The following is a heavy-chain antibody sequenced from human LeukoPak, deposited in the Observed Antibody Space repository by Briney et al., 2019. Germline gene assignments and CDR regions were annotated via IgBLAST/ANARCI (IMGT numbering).Heavy chain of an antibody. J-gene: IGHJ3*02. CDR2: ISGSGGST. Sequence: GGSLRLSCAASGFTFSSYAMSWVRQAPGKGVEGVSAISGSGGSTYYADSVKGRFTISRDNSKTTLYLQMNRLRAEDTAVYYCAKDQGGYGDDAFDIWGQGTMVTVSS. CDR1: GFTFSSYA. D-gene: IGHD5-12*01. CDR3: AKDQGGYGDDAFDI. V-gene: IGHV3-23*01.